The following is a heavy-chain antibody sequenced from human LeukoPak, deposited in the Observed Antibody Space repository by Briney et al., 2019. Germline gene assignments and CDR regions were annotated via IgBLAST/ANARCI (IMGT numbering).Heavy chain of an antibody. CDR3: ARASYSSGCYY. J-gene: IGHJ4*02. Sequence: PSETLSLTCAVYGGSFSGYYWSWIRQPPGKGLEWIGEINHSGSTNYNPSLKRRVTISVDTSKNQFSLKLSSVTAADTAVYYCARASYSSGCYYWGQGTLVTVSS. CDR1: GGSFSGYY. V-gene: IGHV4-34*01. CDR2: INHSGST. D-gene: IGHD6-19*01.